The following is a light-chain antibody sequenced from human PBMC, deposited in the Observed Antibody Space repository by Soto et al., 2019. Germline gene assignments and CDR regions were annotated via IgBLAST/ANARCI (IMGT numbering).Light chain of an antibody. Sequence: QSVLTQPASVSGSLGQPITISCTGTSSDVGGYNYVSWYQQHPGKAPKLMIYEVSNRPSGVSNHFSGSKSGNTASLTISGLQAEDEADYYCSSYTASSTLYVFGTGTKVTVL. CDR1: SSDVGGYNY. V-gene: IGLV2-14*01. CDR3: SSYTASSTLYV. CDR2: EVS. J-gene: IGLJ1*01.